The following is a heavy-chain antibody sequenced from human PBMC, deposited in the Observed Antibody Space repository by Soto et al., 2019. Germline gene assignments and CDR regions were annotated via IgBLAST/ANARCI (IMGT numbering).Heavy chain of an antibody. CDR3: AKRAWGSFYFDY. D-gene: IGHD7-27*01. V-gene: IGHV3-23*01. CDR1: GFTFGDYA. J-gene: IGHJ4*02. Sequence: PGGSLRLSCAASGFTFGDYAMHWVRQAPGKGLEWVSGISGSGDSTYHADSVKGRFTISRDNSKNTLYLQMNSLRAEDTALYYCAKRAWGSFYFDYWGQGTLVTVSS. CDR2: ISGSGDST.